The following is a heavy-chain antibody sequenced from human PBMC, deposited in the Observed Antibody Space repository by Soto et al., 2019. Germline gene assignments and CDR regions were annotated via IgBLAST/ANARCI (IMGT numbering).Heavy chain of an antibody. Sequence: ASVKVSCKASGYTFTGYYMHWVRQAPGQGLEWMGWINPNSGGTNYARKFQGWVTMTRDTSTSTVYMEVSSLRSEDTAMYYCSRVDPGETSPFDHWGQGTLVTVSS. V-gene: IGHV1-2*04. CDR2: INPNSGGT. J-gene: IGHJ4*02. D-gene: IGHD3-10*01. CDR3: SRVDPGETSPFDH. CDR1: GYTFTGYY.